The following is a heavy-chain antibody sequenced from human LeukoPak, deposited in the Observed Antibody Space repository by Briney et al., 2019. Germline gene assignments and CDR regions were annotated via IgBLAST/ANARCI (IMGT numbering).Heavy chain of an antibody. V-gene: IGHV3-48*01. J-gene: IGHJ4*02. Sequence: GGSLRPSCATSGLTFSSYIMKWVRQAPGKGPEWVSYIDSSSSTLLYADSVKGRFTISRDNAKNSLYLQMNSLRTEDTAVYYCAKRPFYGSGRLDYWGQGTLVTVSS. CDR2: IDSSSSTL. D-gene: IGHD3-10*01. CDR3: AKRPFYGSGRLDY. CDR1: GLTFSSYI.